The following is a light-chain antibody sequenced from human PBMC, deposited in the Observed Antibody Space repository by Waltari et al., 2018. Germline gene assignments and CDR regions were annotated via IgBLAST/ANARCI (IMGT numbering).Light chain of an antibody. Sequence: SYELTQPPSVSVSPGQTATITCSGHKLGDKYASWYQQRPGQSPMLVVYQDTKRPSGIPERFSAANSGNTATLTIRGTQTIDEAAYYCLAWDGLTYVFGGGTKVIVL. J-gene: IGLJ1*01. CDR1: KLGDKY. CDR2: QDT. CDR3: LAWDGLTYV. V-gene: IGLV3-1*01.